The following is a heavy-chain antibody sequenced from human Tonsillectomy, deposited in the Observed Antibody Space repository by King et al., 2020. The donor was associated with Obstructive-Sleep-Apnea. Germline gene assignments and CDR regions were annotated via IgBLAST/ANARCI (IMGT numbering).Heavy chain of an antibody. Sequence: QLVQSGGGWVQPGRSLRLSCAASGFTFDDYAMHWVRQAPGKGLEWVSGISWNSDSINYADSVKGRFTISRDNAKNSLYLHMNSLRAEDTALYYCAKDTTPHVFYYFDNWGQGTLVTVSS. V-gene: IGHV3-9*01. D-gene: IGHD2-15*01. J-gene: IGHJ4*02. CDR1: GFTFDDYA. CDR3: AKDTTPHVFYYFDN. CDR2: ISWNSDSI.